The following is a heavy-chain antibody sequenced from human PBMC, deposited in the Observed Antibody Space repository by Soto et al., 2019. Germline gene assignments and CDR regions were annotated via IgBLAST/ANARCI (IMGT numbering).Heavy chain of an antibody. V-gene: IGHV1-46*01. CDR3: ATGMYTNRGNPFDY. Sequence: ASVKVSCKASGYPFTSYYVHWVRQAPGQGLEWMGFINTSDGSTSYPQKFQGRVTMTRDTSTSTVYMEVSSLRSEDTAVYYCATGMYTNRGNPFDYWEQRSRVTVSS. CDR1: GYPFTSYY. J-gene: IGHJ4*02. CDR2: INTSDGST. D-gene: IGHD6-13*01.